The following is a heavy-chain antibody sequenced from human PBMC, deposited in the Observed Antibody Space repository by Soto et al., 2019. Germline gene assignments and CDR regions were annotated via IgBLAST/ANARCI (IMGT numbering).Heavy chain of an antibody. Sequence: EVQLLESGGGLVQPGGSLRLSCAASGFTFSSYAMSWVRQAPGKGLEWVSAISGSGGSTYYADSVKGRFTISRDNSKNSLYLQMNGLRAEDTAVYYCAKDRESSGYYYYYGMDVWGQGTTVTVSS. V-gene: IGHV3-23*01. CDR2: ISGSGGST. J-gene: IGHJ6*02. CDR3: AKDRESSGYYYYYGMDV. CDR1: GFTFSSYA. D-gene: IGHD3-22*01.